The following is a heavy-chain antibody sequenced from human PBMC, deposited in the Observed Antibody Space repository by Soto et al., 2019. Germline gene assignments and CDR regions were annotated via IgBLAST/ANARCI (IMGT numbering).Heavy chain of an antibody. CDR2: IYWDDDK. V-gene: IGHV2-5*02. D-gene: IGHD3-9*01. Sequence: SGPTLVNHTQTLTLTCTFSGFSLSTSGVGVGWIRQPPGKALEWLALIYWDDDKRYSPSLKSRLTITKDTSKNQVVLTMTNMDPVDTATYYCAHLNYYIFTGYCTPFDYWGQGTLVTVSS. CDR3: AHLNYYIFTGYCTPFDY. J-gene: IGHJ4*02. CDR1: GFSLSTSGVG.